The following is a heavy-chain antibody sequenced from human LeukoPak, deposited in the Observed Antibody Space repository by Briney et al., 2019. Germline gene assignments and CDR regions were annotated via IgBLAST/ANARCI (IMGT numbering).Heavy chain of an antibody. CDR2: IYYSGST. J-gene: IGHJ5*02. V-gene: IGHV4-30-4*08. D-gene: IGHD6-13*01. CDR1: GASFNTDDQY. Sequence: PSQTLSLTCTVSGASFNTDDQYWNWIRQRPGKGLEWLGYIYYSGSTNYNPSLKSRVTISVDTSKNQFSLKLSSVTAADTAVYYCARHSGPHSSSWYWFDPWGQGTLVTVSS. CDR3: ARHSGPHSSSWYWFDP.